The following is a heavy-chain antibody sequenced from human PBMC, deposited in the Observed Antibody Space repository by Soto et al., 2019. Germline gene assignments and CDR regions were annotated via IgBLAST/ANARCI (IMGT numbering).Heavy chain of an antibody. D-gene: IGHD4-4*01. CDR2: IMPIFRTP. V-gene: IGHV1-69*12. CDR3: ARNKDRLQLGGNYHYIMDV. CDR1: GGTFSNSA. J-gene: IGHJ6*02. Sequence: QVQLEQSGAEVKKPGSSVKVSCKASGGTFSNSAISWVRQAPGQGLEWMGGIMPIFRTPDYAQKFQGRVTTTADXAXAXAXXELSGLRSEATAVYYCARNKDRLQLGGNYHYIMDVWGQGTTVTVSS.